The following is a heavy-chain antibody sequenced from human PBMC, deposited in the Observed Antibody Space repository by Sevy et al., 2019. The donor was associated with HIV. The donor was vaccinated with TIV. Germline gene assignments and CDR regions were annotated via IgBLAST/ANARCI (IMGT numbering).Heavy chain of an antibody. Sequence: GGSLRLSCAASGFTFSTYWMNWVRQAPGKGLEWVANIKKDGSGKNYVDSVKGRFTISRDNARNSLLLELNSLKVEDTAVYYCATDRFSSSSADVFDIWGQGTMVTVSS. D-gene: IGHD6-6*01. CDR3: ATDRFSSSSADVFDI. J-gene: IGHJ3*02. CDR2: IKKDGSGK. CDR1: GFTFSTYW. V-gene: IGHV3-7*01.